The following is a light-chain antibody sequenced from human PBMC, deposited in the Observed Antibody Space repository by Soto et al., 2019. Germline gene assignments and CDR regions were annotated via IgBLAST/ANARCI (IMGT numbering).Light chain of an antibody. J-gene: IGKJ1*01. CDR1: QSVSNN. CDR3: QQYGDSPMA. Sequence: EIVLTQSPATLSVFPGEKATLSCGASQSVSNNLAWYHQKPGQAPRPLIYGASTRATGVPARFSGSGSGTDFTLTISRLEPEDFAVYYCQQYGDSPMAFGQGTKVDIK. V-gene: IGKV3-15*01. CDR2: GAS.